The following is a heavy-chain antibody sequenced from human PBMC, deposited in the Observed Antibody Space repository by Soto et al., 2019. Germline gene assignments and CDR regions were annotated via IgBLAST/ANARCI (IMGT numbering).Heavy chain of an antibody. Sequence: EVHLLDSGGGLVQPGGSLRLSCAASGFTLSAYGMNWVRQAPGKGLECVSYISSSSSTTSYQDSVKGRFTISRDNAKNALYLQMNSRRDEDTAVYYCARGGSDRPGYWGQGTLVTVSS. D-gene: IGHD6-25*01. CDR1: GFTLSAYG. J-gene: IGHJ4*02. CDR3: ARGGSDRPGY. V-gene: IGHV3-48*02. CDR2: ISSSSSTT.